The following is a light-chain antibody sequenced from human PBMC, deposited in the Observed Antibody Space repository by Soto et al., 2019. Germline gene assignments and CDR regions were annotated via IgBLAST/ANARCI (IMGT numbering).Light chain of an antibody. Sequence: QAVVTQPPSVSAAPGQKVTISCSGSSSNIGGNSVSWYQQLPGTAPKLLIYDDNKRPSGIPDRFSGSESGTSATLGITGFQTGDEADYYCGSWDSSLSAYVFGTGTKLTVL. CDR1: SSNIGGNS. CDR3: GSWDSSLSAYV. CDR2: DDN. V-gene: IGLV1-51*01. J-gene: IGLJ1*01.